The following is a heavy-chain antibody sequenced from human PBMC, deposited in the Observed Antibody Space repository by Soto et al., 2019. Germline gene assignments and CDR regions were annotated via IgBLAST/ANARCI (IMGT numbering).Heavy chain of an antibody. J-gene: IGHJ4*02. V-gene: IGHV4-39*02. CDR1: GGSISSSSYY. Sequence: QLQLQESGPGLVKPSETLSLTCTVSGGSISSSSYYWGWIRQPPGKGLEWIGSIYYSGSTYYNPSLKRRVTIAVDTSQNQFSLKLSSVTAADTAVYYCAREGGATTGYWGQGTLVTVSS. CDR3: AREGGATTGY. D-gene: IGHD1-26*01. CDR2: IYYSGST.